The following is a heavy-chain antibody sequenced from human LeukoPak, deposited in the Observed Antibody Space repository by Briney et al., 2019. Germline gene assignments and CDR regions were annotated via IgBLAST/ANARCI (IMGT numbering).Heavy chain of an antibody. CDR1: GGSINSYY. D-gene: IGHD4-17*01. J-gene: IGHJ6*03. V-gene: IGHV4-4*07. CDR2: IYTSGSS. CDR3: ARAAYGDYRYYYFYLDV. Sequence: PSETLSLTCTVSGGSINSYYWSWIRQPAGKGLEWIGRIYTSGSSNYNPSLKSRVTMSVGTSKNQFSLRLTSVTAADTAVYYCARAAYGDYRYYYFYLDVWGKGTTVTVSS.